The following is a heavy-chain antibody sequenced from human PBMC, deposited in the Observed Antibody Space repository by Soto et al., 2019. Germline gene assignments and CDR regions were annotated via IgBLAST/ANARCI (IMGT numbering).Heavy chain of an antibody. CDR3: AKDHDEDFGYDLDYFNS. CDR2: ITSHGHIT. CDR1: GFTFSNYD. V-gene: IGHV3-64*04. D-gene: IGHD5-12*01. Sequence: GGSLRLSCSASGFTFSNYDMVWVRQAPGKGLEYISAITSHGHITYYADSVKGRFIISRDNAKNSLFLQMNSLTADDTALYYCAKDHDEDFGYDLDYFNSWGQGTQVTVSS. J-gene: IGHJ4*02.